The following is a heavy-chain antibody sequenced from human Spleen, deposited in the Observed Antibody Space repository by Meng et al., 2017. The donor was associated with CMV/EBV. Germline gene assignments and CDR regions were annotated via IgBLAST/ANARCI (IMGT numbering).Heavy chain of an antibody. D-gene: IGHD6-13*01. CDR3: TRLLIAADGYGVDY. J-gene: IGHJ4*02. V-gene: IGHV3-73*01. CDR2: IRSKTNNYAT. Sequence: GCAFSGSSMHWVRQASGKGLEWIGRIRSKTNNYATSYAASVKGRFTISRDDSKNTAYLQMNSLKTEDTAVYYCTRLLIAADGYGVDYWGQGTLVTVSS. CDR1: GCAFSGSS.